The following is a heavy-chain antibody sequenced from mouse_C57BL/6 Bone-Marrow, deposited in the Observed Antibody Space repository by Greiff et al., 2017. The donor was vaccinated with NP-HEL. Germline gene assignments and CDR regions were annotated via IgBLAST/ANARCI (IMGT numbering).Heavy chain of an antibody. CDR2: IDPSDSYT. J-gene: IGHJ4*01. Sequence: QVQLQQPGAELVKPGASVKLSCKASGYTFTSYWMQWVKQRPGQGLEWIGEIDPSDSYTNYNQKFKGQATLTVDTSSSTAYMQLSSLTSEDAAVYYCARWRGYYGSSYDYAMDYWGQGTSVTVSA. V-gene: IGHV1-50*01. CDR3: ARWRGYYGSSYDYAMDY. D-gene: IGHD1-1*01. CDR1: GYTFTSYW.